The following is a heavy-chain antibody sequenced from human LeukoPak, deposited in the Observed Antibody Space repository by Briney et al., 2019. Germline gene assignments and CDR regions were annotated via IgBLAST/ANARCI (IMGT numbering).Heavy chain of an antibody. CDR1: GFIFSGYW. CDR3: VKDIRRGYNFGYDQFAY. CDR2: IQHNGTNK. D-gene: IGHD5-18*01. Sequence: GGSLRLSCAASGFIFSGYWMSWARQAPGMGLEWVAFIQHNGTNKDYADSFKGRFTISRDNSKNTVSLQMDSLKPEDTALYYCVKDIRRGYNFGYDQFAYWGQGTLVTVSS. J-gene: IGHJ4*02. V-gene: IGHV3-30*02.